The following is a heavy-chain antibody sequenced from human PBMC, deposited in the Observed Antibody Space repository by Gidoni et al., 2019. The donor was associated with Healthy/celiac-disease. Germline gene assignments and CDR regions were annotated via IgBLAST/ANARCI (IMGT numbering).Heavy chain of an antibody. J-gene: IGHJ4*02. CDR1: GYRFTSYW. D-gene: IGHD3-22*01. CDR2: IYPGDSDT. Sequence: EVQLVQSGAEVKKPGESLKTYCKGSGYRFTSYWTGWVRQMPGKGLEWMGIIYPGDSDTRYSPSFQGQVTISADKSISTAYLQWSSLKASDTAMYYCARLRAPEYYYDSSGYFDYWGQGTLVTVSS. V-gene: IGHV5-51*01. CDR3: ARLRAPEYYYDSSGYFDY.